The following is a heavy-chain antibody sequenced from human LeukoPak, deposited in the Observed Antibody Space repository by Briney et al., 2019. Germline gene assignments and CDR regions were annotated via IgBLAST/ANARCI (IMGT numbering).Heavy chain of an antibody. D-gene: IGHD2-15*01. CDR2: ISAGGADT. V-gene: IGHV3-23*01. CDR3: AKFGVRATCSGGSCYDWYFDL. Sequence: GGSLRLPCAASGFTFSNYAMSWLRQVPGKGLEWVSAISAGGADTFYADPVKGRFTISRDNSKSTLFLQLNSLRAEDTAVYYCAKFGVRATCSGGSCYDWYFDLWGRGTLVTVSS. J-gene: IGHJ2*01. CDR1: GFTFSNYA.